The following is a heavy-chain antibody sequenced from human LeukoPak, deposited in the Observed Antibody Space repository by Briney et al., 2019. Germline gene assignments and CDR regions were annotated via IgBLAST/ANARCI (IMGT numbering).Heavy chain of an antibody. CDR1: GYTFTGYY. D-gene: IGHD6-13*01. CDR2: IKPNSGGT. Sequence: ASVKVSCKASGYTFTGYYMHWVRQAPGQGLEWMGWIKPNSGGTNYAQKFQGRVTMTRDTSISTAYMELSRLRSDDTAVYYCARRPVAYSSSWNWFDPWGQGTLVTVSS. CDR3: ARRPVAYSSSWNWFDP. J-gene: IGHJ5*02. V-gene: IGHV1-2*02.